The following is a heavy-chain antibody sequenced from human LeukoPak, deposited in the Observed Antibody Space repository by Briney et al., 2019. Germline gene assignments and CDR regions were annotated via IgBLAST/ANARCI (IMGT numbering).Heavy chain of an antibody. Sequence: GASVKVSCKASGYTFTSYAMHWVRQAPGQRLEWMGWINAGNGNTKYSQKFQGRVTITRDTSASTAYMELSSLRSEDTAVYYCARDDCGGDCLNWFDPWGQGTLVTVSS. CDR2: INAGNGNT. J-gene: IGHJ5*02. CDR3: ARDDCGGDCLNWFDP. V-gene: IGHV1-3*01. D-gene: IGHD2-21*02. CDR1: GYTFTSYA.